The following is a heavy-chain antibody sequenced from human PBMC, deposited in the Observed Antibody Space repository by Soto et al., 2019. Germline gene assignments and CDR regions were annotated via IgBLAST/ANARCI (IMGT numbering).Heavy chain of an antibody. J-gene: IGHJ6*02. V-gene: IGHV3-30-3*01. CDR3: ARDATVGGYCMDV. CDR1: GFTFSSYA. CDR2: ISYDGSNK. D-gene: IGHD4-17*01. Sequence: QVQLVESGGGVVQPGRSLRLSCAASGFTFSSYAMHWVRQAPGKGLEWVAVISYDGSNKYYADSVKGRFTISRDNSKNTVYLQMTNLRAAATAVYYCARDATVGGYCMDVWGHGTTVTVSS.